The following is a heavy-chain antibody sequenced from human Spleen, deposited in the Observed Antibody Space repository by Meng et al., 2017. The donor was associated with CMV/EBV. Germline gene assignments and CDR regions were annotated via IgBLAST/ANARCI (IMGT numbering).Heavy chain of an antibody. CDR1: GGTFSSYA. CDR3: ARTYNNDWYYFDY. Sequence: ASVKVSCKASGGTFSSYAISWVRQAPGQGLEWIGWINPNSGGTNYAQKFQGRVTMTRDTSISTAYMELGSLRSDDTAIYYCARTYNNDWYYFDYWGQGTLVTVSS. CDR2: INPNSGGT. V-gene: IGHV1-2*02. J-gene: IGHJ4*02. D-gene: IGHD3-9*01.